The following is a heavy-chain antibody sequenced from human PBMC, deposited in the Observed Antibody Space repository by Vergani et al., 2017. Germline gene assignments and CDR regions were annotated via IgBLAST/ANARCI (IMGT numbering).Heavy chain of an antibody. V-gene: IGHV1-18*04. CDR3: ARDLGEYYYDSSGQDDDAFDI. J-gene: IGHJ3*02. Sequence: QVQLVQSGAEVKKPGASVKVSCKASGYTFTSYGISWVRQAPGQGLEWMGWISAYNGNTNYAQKLQGRVTMTTDTSTSTAYMELRSLRSDDTAVYYCARDLGEYYYDSSGQDDDAFDIWGQGTMVTVSS. CDR1: GYTFTSYG. D-gene: IGHD3-22*01. CDR2: ISAYNGNT.